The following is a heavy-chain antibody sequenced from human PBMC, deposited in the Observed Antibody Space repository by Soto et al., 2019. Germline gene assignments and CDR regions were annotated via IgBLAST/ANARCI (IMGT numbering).Heavy chain of an antibody. J-gene: IGHJ4*02. CDR2: TSYDGNNT. Sequence: QLQLVVSGGGVVHPGTSLRLSCTASGFMFKSYVMHWVRQAPGKGLEWVALTSYDGNNTYYGESVKGRFTVSRDNSKNTLHMQKDSLSSEDTALDYCARWGTTGQVAFWGQGTLVSVSS. CDR1: GFMFKSYV. CDR3: ARWGTTGQVAF. V-gene: IGHV3-30*19. D-gene: IGHD3-16*01.